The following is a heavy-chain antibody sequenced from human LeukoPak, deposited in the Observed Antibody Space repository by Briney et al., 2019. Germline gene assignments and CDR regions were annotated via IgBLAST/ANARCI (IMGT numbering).Heavy chain of an antibody. D-gene: IGHD3-10*01. CDR2: ISYDGSNK. CDR3: ARDLYYGSGSYFGALEFDY. Sequence: GGSLRLSCAASGFTFSSYAMHWVRQAPGKGLEWVAVISYDGSNKYYADSVKGRFTISRDNSKNTLYLQMNSLRAEDTAVYYCARDLYYGSGSYFGALEFDYWGQGTLVTVSS. CDR1: GFTFSSYA. J-gene: IGHJ4*02. V-gene: IGHV3-30-3*01.